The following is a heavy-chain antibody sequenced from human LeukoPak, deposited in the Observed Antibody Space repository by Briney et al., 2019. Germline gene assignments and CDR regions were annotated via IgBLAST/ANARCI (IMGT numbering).Heavy chain of an antibody. CDR2: MSISGSTI. CDR3: ARNLAY. J-gene: IGHJ4*02. CDR1: GFTFSSYE. Sequence: PGGSLRLSCAASGFTFSSYEMNWVRQAPGEGLEWLSYMSISGSTIYYADSVKGRFTISRDNAKSSLYLQLNNVRAEDTVVYFCARNLAYWGQGTLVTVSS. V-gene: IGHV3-48*03.